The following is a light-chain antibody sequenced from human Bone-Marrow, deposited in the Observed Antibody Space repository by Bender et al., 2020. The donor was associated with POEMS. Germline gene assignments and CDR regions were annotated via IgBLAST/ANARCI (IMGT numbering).Light chain of an antibody. CDR1: SSDVGGYNF. Sequence: QSALTQPASVSGSPGQSITISCTGTSSDVGGYNFVSWYQQHPGKVPKLLIYDVTNRPSGVSSRFSGSKSGNTASLTISGLQAEDEADYYCSSYTSMTTLIFGGGTKLTVL. CDR3: SSYTSMTTLI. J-gene: IGLJ2*01. CDR2: DVT. V-gene: IGLV2-14*03.